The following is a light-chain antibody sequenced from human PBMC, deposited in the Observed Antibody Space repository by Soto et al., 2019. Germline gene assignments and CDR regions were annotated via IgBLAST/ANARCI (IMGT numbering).Light chain of an antibody. V-gene: IGKV3-20*01. CDR3: QQYGISPFS. Sequence: EIVLTQSPGTLSLSPGERATLSCRASQSVSSSSLAWYQQKRGQAPRLLIHDASSRATGIPDRFSGSGSGTDFTLTIRRLEPEDFAVYYCQQYGISPFSFGPGTKVDIK. CDR2: DAS. J-gene: IGKJ3*01. CDR1: QSVSSSS.